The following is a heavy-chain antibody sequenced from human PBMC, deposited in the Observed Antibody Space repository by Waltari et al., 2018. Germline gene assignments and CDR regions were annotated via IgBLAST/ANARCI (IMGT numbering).Heavy chain of an antibody. J-gene: IGHJ3*02. Sequence: EVQLVESGGGLVQPGGSLRLSCAASGFTFSSYWMSWVRQAPGKGLEWVANIKQDGSGYYSVDALKGRFTISRDNAKNVLYLQMNSLRAEDTAVYYCARDRYSSSWYGGAFDIWGQGTMVTVSS. V-gene: IGHV3-7*01. CDR1: GFTFSSYW. CDR2: IKQDGSGY. CDR3: ARDRYSSSWYGGAFDI. D-gene: IGHD6-13*01.